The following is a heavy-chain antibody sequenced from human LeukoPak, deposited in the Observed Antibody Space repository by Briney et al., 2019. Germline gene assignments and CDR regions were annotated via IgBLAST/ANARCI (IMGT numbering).Heavy chain of an antibody. CDR1: GYTFTSYD. V-gene: IGHV1-8*01. CDR3: ARGRRLGDFSSTSCLLVY. CDR2: MNPNSGNT. D-gene: IGHD2-2*01. J-gene: IGHJ4*02. Sequence: ASVKVSCKASGYTFTSYDINWVRQATGQGLEWMGWMNPNSGNTGYAQKFQGRVTMTRNTSISTAYMELSSLRSGVTAVYYCARGRRLGDFSSTSCLLVYWGQGTLVTVSS.